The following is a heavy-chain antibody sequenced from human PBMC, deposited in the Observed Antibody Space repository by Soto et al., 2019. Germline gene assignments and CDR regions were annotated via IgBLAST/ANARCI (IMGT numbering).Heavy chain of an antibody. CDR2: ISAYDGKT. V-gene: IGHV1-18*01. CDR3: AREVLMVYATSTVGFDP. D-gene: IGHD2-8*01. CDR1: GYTFNTYG. Sequence: ASVKVSCKTSGYTFNTYGINWVRQAPGQGLELMGWISAYDGKTTYAEKFQGRVTITRDTSASTAYMGLSSLRSEDTAVYYCAREVLMVYATSTVGFDPWGQGTLVTVSS. J-gene: IGHJ5*02.